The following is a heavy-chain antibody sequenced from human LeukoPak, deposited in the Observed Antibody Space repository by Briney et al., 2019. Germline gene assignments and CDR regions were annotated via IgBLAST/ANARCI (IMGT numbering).Heavy chain of an antibody. Sequence: GGSLRLSCAASGFTFSSYGMHWVRQAPGKGLEWVAVISYDGSNKYYADSVKGRFTISRDNSKNTLYLQMSSLRAEDTAVYYCAKDALYSSSWAQMYYFDYWGQGTLVTVSS. CDR3: AKDALYSSSWAQMYYFDY. CDR1: GFTFSSYG. J-gene: IGHJ4*02. CDR2: ISYDGSNK. D-gene: IGHD6-13*01. V-gene: IGHV3-30*18.